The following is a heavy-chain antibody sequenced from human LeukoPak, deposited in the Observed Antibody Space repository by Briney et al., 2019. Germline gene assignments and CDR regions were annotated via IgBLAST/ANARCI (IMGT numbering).Heavy chain of an antibody. D-gene: IGHD3-10*01. CDR2: IYSSGST. V-gene: IGHV4-39*07. Sequence: SETLSLTCSVSGVSISSGSNYWGWIRQPPGTTLEWIGSIYSSGSTHYNPSLKSRVIILIDTAKNHFSLNLSSVTAADTAVYYCGRFDGYGLVGIWGQGTMVTVSS. J-gene: IGHJ3*02. CDR3: GRFDGYGLVGI. CDR1: GVSISSGSNY.